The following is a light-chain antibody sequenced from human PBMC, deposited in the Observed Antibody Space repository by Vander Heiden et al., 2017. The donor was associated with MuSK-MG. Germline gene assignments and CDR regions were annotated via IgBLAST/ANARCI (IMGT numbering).Light chain of an antibody. CDR3: QQYNDYSPT. V-gene: IGKV1-5*01. J-gene: IGKJ1*01. CDR1: QNIDTS. CDR2: DAS. Sequence: DIQMTQSPSTLSSSVGDRVTITCRASQNIDTSLAWCQQKPGKAPNRLLYDASILGGGVPSSCFSGGSGTKVSLTISSLQPDDFSTYYCQQYNDYSPTFGQGTKVEIK.